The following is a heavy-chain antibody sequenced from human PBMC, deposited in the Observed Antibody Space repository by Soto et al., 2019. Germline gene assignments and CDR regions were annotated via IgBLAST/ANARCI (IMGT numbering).Heavy chain of an antibody. CDR2: IYSGGST. D-gene: IGHD3-22*01. J-gene: IGHJ4*02. CDR1: GFSVSSNY. V-gene: IGHV3-53*01. CDR3: ARDRRYYDSSAYYFDY. Sequence: EVQLVESGGGLIQPGGSLRLSCAVSGFSVSSNYMSWVRQAPGKGLEWVSVIYSGGSTYYADSVKGRFTISRDNSKNTLYLQMNSLRAEDMAVYYCARDRRYYDSSAYYFDYWGQGTLVTVSP.